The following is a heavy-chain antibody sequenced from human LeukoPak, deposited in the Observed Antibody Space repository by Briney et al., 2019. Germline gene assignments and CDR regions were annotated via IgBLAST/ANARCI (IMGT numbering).Heavy chain of an antibody. CDR3: ARVRCSEGKCNFFDY. Sequence: PSETLSLTCSVSGASIGNSDWWTWVRQPPGEGLELIGEIYHGGTTKYNPSLKSRVTISVDKSKNQFSLKLSSVSAADTAIYYCARVRCSEGKCNFFDYWGQGTLVTVSS. CDR1: GASIGNSDW. J-gene: IGHJ4*02. CDR2: IYHGGTT. D-gene: IGHD2-15*01. V-gene: IGHV4-4*02.